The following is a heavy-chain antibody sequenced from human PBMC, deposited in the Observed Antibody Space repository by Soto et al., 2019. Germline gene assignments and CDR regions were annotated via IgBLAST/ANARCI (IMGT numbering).Heavy chain of an antibody. D-gene: IGHD3-22*01. CDR3: ARRHSYDATPSYAFDI. J-gene: IGHJ3*02. Sequence: SETLSLTCSVSGDSISNCGNYWGWIRRRPGKGLEWIGTIYSSGNTSYNPSLKSRVTMSVDTSKNQFSLKLSSVSVADTAVYYCARRHSYDATPSYAFDIWGRGAMVTVSS. CDR2: IYSSGNT. CDR1: GDSISNCGNY. V-gene: IGHV4-39*07.